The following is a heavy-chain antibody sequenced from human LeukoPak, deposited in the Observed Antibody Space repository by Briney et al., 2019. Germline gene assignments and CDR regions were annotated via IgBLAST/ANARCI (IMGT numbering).Heavy chain of an antibody. CDR1: GFTVSGNY. Sequence: GGSLRLSCAVSGFTVSGNYISWVRQAPGKGLEWVSLIYTNGSTYYADSVKGRFTISRDISKNTLYLQMNSLRAEDTAVYYCARVTTSGSYKFDNWGQGTLVTVSS. CDR3: ARVTTSGSYKFDN. J-gene: IGHJ4*02. CDR2: IYTNGST. D-gene: IGHD3-10*01. V-gene: IGHV3-53*01.